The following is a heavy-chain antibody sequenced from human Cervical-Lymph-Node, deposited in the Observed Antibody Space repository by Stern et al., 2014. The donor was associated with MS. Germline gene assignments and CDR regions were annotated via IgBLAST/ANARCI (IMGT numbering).Heavy chain of an antibody. J-gene: IGHJ6*02. Sequence: QVQLQESGPGLVKPSETLSLTCTVSGGSISSYSWSWIRQPPGKGLEWIGYIYYSGSTNYNPSLKSRVTISVDTSKNQFSLKLSSVTAADTAVYYCAAGDGYNPYYYGMDVWGQGTTVTVSS. V-gene: IGHV4-59*13. CDR2: IYYSGST. CDR3: AAGDGYNPYYYGMDV. CDR1: GGSISSYS. D-gene: IGHD5-24*01.